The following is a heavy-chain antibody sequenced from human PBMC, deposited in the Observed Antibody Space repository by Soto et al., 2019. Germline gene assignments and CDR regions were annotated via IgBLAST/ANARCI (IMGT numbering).Heavy chain of an antibody. V-gene: IGHV3-23*01. CDR1: GFSFGSYA. J-gene: IGHJ4*02. CDR2: ISGSDGKA. CDR3: ARWSYLDY. D-gene: IGHD3-3*01. Sequence: GGSLRLSCAASGFSFGSYALSWVRQAPGKGLEWVSTISGSDGKAFYADSVKGRFSISRDTSQNTLYLQMNSLRADDTAIYYCARWSYLDYWGQGTRVTVSS.